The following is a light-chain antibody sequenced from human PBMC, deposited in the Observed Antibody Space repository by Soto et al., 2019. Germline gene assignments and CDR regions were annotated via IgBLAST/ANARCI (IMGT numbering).Light chain of an antibody. CDR1: SSDVGAYDY. CDR3: SSYTSSSTRV. CDR2: EVS. Sequence: QSVLTQPASVSGSPGQSITISCTGTSSDVGAYDYVSWYQQHPDKAPKLMIYEVSNRPSGVSNRFSGSKSVNTATLTISGLKAEDEADYCSSYTSSSTRVFGTGTKVTVL. J-gene: IGLJ1*01. V-gene: IGLV2-14*03.